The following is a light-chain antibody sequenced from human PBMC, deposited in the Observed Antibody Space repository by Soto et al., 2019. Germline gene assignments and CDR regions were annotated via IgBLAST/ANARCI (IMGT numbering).Light chain of an antibody. J-gene: IGKJ2*01. CDR1: QSVSSSY. CDR2: GAS. Sequence: EIVLTQSPGTLSLSPGETATLSCRASQSVSSSYLAWYQQKPGQAPRLVIYGASTRATGIPDRFSGSGSGTDFTLTISRLEPEDFAVYYCQQYGSSPPYTFGQGTKLEIK. CDR3: QQYGSSPPYT. V-gene: IGKV3-20*01.